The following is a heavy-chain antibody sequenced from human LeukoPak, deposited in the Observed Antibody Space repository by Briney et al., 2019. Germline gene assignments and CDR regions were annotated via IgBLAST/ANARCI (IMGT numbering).Heavy chain of an antibody. CDR2: IYSGGST. D-gene: IGHD6-13*01. CDR1: GFTVSSNY. CDR3: ARVKAAAFAFDI. Sequence: GGSLRLSCAASGFTVSSNYMSWVRQAPGKGLEWVSVIYSGGSTYYADSVKGRFTISRDNAKNSLYLQMNSLRAEDTAVYYCARVKAAAFAFDIWGQGTMVTVSS. J-gene: IGHJ3*02. V-gene: IGHV3-66*01.